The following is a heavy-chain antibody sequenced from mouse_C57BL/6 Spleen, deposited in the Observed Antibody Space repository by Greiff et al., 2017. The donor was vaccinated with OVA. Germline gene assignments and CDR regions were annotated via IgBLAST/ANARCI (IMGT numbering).Heavy chain of an antibody. D-gene: IGHD1-1*01. V-gene: IGHV1-72*01. CDR1: GYTFTSYW. Sequence: QVQLKQPGAELVKPGASVKLSCKASGYTFTSYWMHWVKQRPGRGLEWIGRIDPNSGGTKYNEKFKSKATLTVDKPSSTAYLQLSSLTSEDSAVYYCARGNYYGSSYEFAYWGQGTLVTVSA. CDR2: IDPNSGGT. J-gene: IGHJ3*01. CDR3: ARGNYYGSSYEFAY.